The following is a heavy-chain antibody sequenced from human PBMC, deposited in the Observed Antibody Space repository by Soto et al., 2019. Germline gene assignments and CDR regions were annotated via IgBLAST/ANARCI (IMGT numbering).Heavy chain of an antibody. CDR2: IDPTDSYT. D-gene: IGHD3-22*01. V-gene: IGHV5-10-1*01. Sequence: GASLKISCKGSGYTFTNYGINWVRQVPGKGLEWMGRIDPTDSYTNYSQSFQGRVTISVDKSINTAYLQWSSLKASDTAMYYCAKTYYYDSAGYYAPFDPWGQGTLVTVSS. CDR3: AKTYYYDSAGYYAPFDP. CDR1: GYTFTNYG. J-gene: IGHJ5*02.